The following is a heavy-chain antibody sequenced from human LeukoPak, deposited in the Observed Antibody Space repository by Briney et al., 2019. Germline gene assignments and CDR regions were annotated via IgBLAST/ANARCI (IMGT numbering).Heavy chain of an antibody. CDR1: GFTFSTSW. J-gene: IGHJ6*02. D-gene: IGHD4-23*01. CDR3: ARRGNSDHYYAMDV. Sequence: GGSLRLSCAASGFTFSTSWMHWVRQTPGKGLVWVSRIESDGSGTTYADSVKGRFTISRDNAKNTLYLQMSSLRAEDTAVYYCARRGNSDHYYAMDVWGQGTTVTVSS. V-gene: IGHV3-74*03. CDR2: IESDGSGT.